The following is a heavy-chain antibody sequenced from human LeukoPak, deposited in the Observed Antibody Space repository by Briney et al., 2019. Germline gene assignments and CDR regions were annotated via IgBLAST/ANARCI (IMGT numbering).Heavy chain of an antibody. D-gene: IGHD1-26*01. CDR1: GFPFCSYA. V-gene: IGHV3-74*01. J-gene: IGHJ6*03. Sequence: GGSLRLSCAASGFPFCSYAMYWVRQAPGKGLVWVARIHGDGDNISYADSVKGRFTISRDNAKNTLYLQMNSLRAEDTAVYYCARVSSGSYFGYYYYYMDVWGKGTTVTVSS. CDR2: IHGDGDNI. CDR3: ARVSSGSYFGYYYYYMDV.